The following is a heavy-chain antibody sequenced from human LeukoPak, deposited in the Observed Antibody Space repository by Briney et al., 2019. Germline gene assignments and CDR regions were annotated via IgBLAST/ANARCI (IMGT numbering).Heavy chain of an antibody. J-gene: IGHJ4*02. CDR3: ARDPYSSSLSSYFDY. Sequence: GGSLRLSCAASGFTFSSYAMHRVRQAPGKGLEWVAVISYDGSNKYYADSVKGRFTISRDNSKNTLYLQMNSLRAEDTAVYYCARDPYSSSLSSYFDYWGQGTLVTVSS. V-gene: IGHV3-30*01. D-gene: IGHD6-13*01. CDR1: GFTFSSYA. CDR2: ISYDGSNK.